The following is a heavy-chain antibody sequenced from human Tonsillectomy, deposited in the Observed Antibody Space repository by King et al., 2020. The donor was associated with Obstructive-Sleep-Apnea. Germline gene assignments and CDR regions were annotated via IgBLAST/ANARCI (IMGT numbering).Heavy chain of an antibody. D-gene: IGHD2-2*01. CDR2: IYYSGST. Sequence: QLQESGPGLVKPSETLSLTCTVSGGSISSYYWNWIRQPPGKGLEWIGYIYYSGSTNYNPSLKSRVTISVDTSKNQFSLKLTSVTAADTAVYYCARGRGDCSSTGCYVGQFDPWGQGTLVTVSS. V-gene: IGHV4-59*01. J-gene: IGHJ5*02. CDR1: GGSISSYY. CDR3: ARGRGDCSSTGCYVGQFDP.